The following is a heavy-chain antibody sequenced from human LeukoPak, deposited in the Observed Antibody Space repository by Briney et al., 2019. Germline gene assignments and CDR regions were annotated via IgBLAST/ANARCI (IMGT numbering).Heavy chain of an antibody. CDR2: ISSSSDHI. V-gene: IGHV3-21*01. J-gene: IGHJ4*02. D-gene: IGHD2-2*01. CDR1: GSTFSSYS. Sequence: AGGSLRLSCAASGSTFSSYSMNWVRQAPGKGLEWVSSISSSSDHIVYADSVKGRFTISRDNAKNALYLQVNSLRAEDTAVYYCARGVVPAAFDYWGQGTLVTVSS. CDR3: ARGVVPAAFDY.